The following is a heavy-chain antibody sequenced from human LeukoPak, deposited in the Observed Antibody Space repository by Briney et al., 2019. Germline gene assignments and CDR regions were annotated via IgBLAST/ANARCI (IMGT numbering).Heavy chain of an antibody. Sequence: GGSLRLSCAASGFTFSGYAMNWVRQAPGKGLEWVSVISGSGGTTNYADSVKGRFTISRDNSKNTLYLQMNSLRAEDTAVYYCAKGGVYSNYVDYFSYWGQGTLVTVSP. D-gene: IGHD4-11*01. V-gene: IGHV3-23*01. CDR1: GFTFSGYA. J-gene: IGHJ4*02. CDR2: ISGSGGTT. CDR3: AKGGVYSNYVDYFSY.